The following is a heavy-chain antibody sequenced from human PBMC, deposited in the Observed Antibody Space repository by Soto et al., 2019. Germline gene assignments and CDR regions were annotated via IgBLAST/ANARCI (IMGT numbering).Heavy chain of an antibody. D-gene: IGHD3-3*01. CDR1: GYTFTSYD. V-gene: IGHV1-8*01. Sequence: GASVKVSCKASGYTFTSYDINWVRQATGQGLEWMGWMNPNSGNTGYAQKFQGRVTMTRNTSISTAYMELSSLRSEDTAVYYCASARTYYDFWSGYYSPETYYMDVWGKGTTVTVSS. CDR3: ASARTYYDFWSGYYSPETYYMDV. J-gene: IGHJ6*03. CDR2: MNPNSGNT.